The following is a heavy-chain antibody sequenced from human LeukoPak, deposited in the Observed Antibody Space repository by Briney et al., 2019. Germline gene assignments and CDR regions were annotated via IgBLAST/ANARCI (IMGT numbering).Heavy chain of an antibody. CDR2: MYYGGTT. V-gene: IGHV4-39*02. CDR1: GCSIGTDSYY. CDR3: ATGKYSGYYDY. D-gene: IGHD5-12*01. Sequence: SETLSLTCSVSGCSIGTDSYYGGWVRQPPGKGLEWIGSMYYGGTTYFHPSLKSRVTLSVDTSKNDFSLRLSSVTAADSAVYFCATGKYSGYYDYWGQGTLVTVSS. J-gene: IGHJ4*02.